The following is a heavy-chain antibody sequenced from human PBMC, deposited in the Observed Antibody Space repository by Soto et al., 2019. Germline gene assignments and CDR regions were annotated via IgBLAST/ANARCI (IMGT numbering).Heavy chain of an antibody. CDR2: ISYDGSNK. V-gene: IGHV3-30*18. D-gene: IGHD2-21*02. J-gene: IGHJ3*02. CDR1: GFTFSSYG. Sequence: GGSLRLSCAASGFTFSSYGMHWVRQAPGKGLEWVAVISYDGSNKYYADSVKGRFTISRDNSKNTLYLQMNSLRAEDTAVYYCAKVIVVVTATDAFDIWGQGTMVTVSS. CDR3: AKVIVVVTATDAFDI.